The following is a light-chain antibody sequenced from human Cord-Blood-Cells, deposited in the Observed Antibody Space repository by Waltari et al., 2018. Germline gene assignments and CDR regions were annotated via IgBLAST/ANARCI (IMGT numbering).Light chain of an antibody. V-gene: IGKV1-5*01. CDR3: QQYNSYSPT. CDR1: QSISSW. J-gene: IGKJ1*01. CDR2: DAS. Sequence: DIQMTQSPSTLSASVGDRVTTTCRASQSISSWLAWYQQKPGKAPNLLIYDASSLESGVPSRFSGSGSGTEFTLTISSLQPDDFATYYCQQYNSYSPTFGQGTKVEIK.